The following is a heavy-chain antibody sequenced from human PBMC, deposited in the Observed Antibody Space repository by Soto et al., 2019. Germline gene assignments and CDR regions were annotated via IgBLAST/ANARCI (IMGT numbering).Heavy chain of an antibody. CDR2: IKYSGHT. V-gene: IGHV4-39*01. J-gene: IGHJ4*02. Sequence: QLQLQESGPGLVKPSETLSLTCTVSGGSISSISYYWGWIRQPPGKGLEWIGSIKYSGHTFYNPSLKSRVPMPVKPSKNQFSLGLSSVTAAETAVYSCAGVDIAVVPSTTFDYWGQGTLVTVS. CDR3: AGVDIAVVPSTTFDY. D-gene: IGHD2-2*01. CDR1: GGSISSISYY.